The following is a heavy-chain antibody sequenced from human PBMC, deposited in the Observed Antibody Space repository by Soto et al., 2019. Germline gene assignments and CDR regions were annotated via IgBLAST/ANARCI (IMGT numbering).Heavy chain of an antibody. D-gene: IGHD3-9*01. Sequence: EVQLVESGGGLVQPGGSLRLSCAASGFTFSSYWMTWVRQAPGKGLEWVASIKEDESEKYYVDSVKGRFTISRDNAKDSLYLQMNSLRAEDTAVYYCARDLSPDYWGQGTLVTVSS. J-gene: IGHJ4*02. CDR3: ARDLSPDY. V-gene: IGHV3-7*03. CDR1: GFTFSSYW. CDR2: IKEDESEK.